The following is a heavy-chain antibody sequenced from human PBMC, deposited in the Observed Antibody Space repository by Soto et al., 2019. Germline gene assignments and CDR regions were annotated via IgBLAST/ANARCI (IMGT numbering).Heavy chain of an antibody. CDR1: GFTFSSYA. V-gene: IGHV3-23*01. Sequence: GGSLRLSCAASGFTFSSYAMSSVRQATGKGLEWVSAISGSGGSTYYADSVKGRFTISRDNSKNTLYLQMNSLRAEDTAVYYCAKPPLGWIQLWSYYFDYWGQGTLVTISS. J-gene: IGHJ4*02. D-gene: IGHD5-18*01. CDR3: AKPPLGWIQLWSYYFDY. CDR2: ISGSGGST.